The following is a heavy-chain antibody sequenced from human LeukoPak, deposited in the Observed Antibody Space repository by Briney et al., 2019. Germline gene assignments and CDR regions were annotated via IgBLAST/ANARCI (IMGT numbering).Heavy chain of an antibody. J-gene: IGHJ4*02. CDR2: IYHSGST. CDR1: GGSISSGSYS. CDR3: ARHSLAYGVDY. V-gene: IGHV4-30-2*01. D-gene: IGHD4-17*01. Sequence: PSETLSLTCAVSGGSISSGSYSWSWIRQPPGKGLEWIGYIYHSGSTYYNPSLKSRVTISVDTSKNQFSLKLSSVTAADTAVYYCARHSLAYGVDYWGQGTLVTVSS.